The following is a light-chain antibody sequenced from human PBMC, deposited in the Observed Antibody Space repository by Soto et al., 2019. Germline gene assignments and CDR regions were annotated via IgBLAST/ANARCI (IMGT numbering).Light chain of an antibody. CDR2: GAY. CDR1: QSVRSY. Sequence: VMTQSPATLSVSPGERATLSCRASQSVRSYVAWYQQKPGQAPRLLMYGAYSRATGIPDRFSGSGSGTDFTLTIRSLEPEDFAVYHCKQRSNWPLTFGGGTKVDIK. CDR3: KQRSNWPLT. V-gene: IGKV3-11*01. J-gene: IGKJ4*01.